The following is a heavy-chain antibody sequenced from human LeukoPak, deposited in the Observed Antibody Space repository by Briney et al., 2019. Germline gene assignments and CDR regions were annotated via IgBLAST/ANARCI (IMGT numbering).Heavy chain of an antibody. CDR1: GGSISSGSYY. CDR3: ARGWQSELGIVGAVDAFDI. CDR2: IYYSGST. D-gene: IGHD1-26*01. Sequence: SETLSLTCTVSGGSISSGSYYWSWIRQPPGKGLEWIGYIYYSGSTNYNPSLKSRVTISVDTSKNQFSLKLSSVTAADTAVYYCARGWQSELGIVGAVDAFDIWGQGTMVTVSS. J-gene: IGHJ3*02. V-gene: IGHV4-61*01.